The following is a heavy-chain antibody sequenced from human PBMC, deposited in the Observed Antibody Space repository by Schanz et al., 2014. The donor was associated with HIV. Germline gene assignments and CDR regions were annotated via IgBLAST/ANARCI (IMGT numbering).Heavy chain of an antibody. CDR1: GGTLISTYG. V-gene: IGHV1-69*01. CDR2: IIPIFGTA. CDR3: ARGDRYAMDV. Sequence: QVKLVQSGAEVKRPGSTVKVSCTASGGTLISTYGFSWARQAPGQGLEWIGGIIPIFGTANYAQKFQDRVTITADDPKSTAYLVLSGLRAEDPSLYYCARGDRYAMDVWGQGTLVTVSS. J-gene: IGHJ6*02.